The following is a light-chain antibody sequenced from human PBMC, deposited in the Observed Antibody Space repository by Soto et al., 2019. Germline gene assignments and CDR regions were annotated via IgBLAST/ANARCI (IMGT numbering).Light chain of an antibody. CDR1: SSDVGGHNH. J-gene: IGLJ1*01. Sequence: QSALNQPASVSGSPGQSITISCTGTSSDVGGHNHVSWYQQYPDKAPKLMIYEVSNRPSGVSDRFSGFKFGNTASLTISGLQAEDEADYYCNSYRSTNTYVFGTGTKVTVL. CDR2: EVS. CDR3: NSYRSTNTYV. V-gene: IGLV2-14*01.